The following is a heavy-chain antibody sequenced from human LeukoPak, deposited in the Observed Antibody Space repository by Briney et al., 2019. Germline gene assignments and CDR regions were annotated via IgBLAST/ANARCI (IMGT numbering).Heavy chain of an antibody. CDR2: IYYSGST. Sequence: SQTLSLTCTVSGASVSTGGYYWGWIRQPPGKGLEWIGSIYYSGSTYYNPSLKSRVTISVDTSKNQFSLKLSSVTAADTAVYYCASAYCSGGSCYDGGSHITFDYWGQGTLVTVSS. CDR1: GASVSTGGYY. CDR3: ASAYCSGGSCYDGGSHITFDY. J-gene: IGHJ4*02. D-gene: IGHD2-15*01. V-gene: IGHV4-39*01.